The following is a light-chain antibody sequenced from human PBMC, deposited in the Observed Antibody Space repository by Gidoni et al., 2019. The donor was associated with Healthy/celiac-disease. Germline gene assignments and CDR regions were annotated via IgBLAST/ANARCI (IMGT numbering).Light chain of an antibody. CDR2: AAS. CDR1: QSISSY. V-gene: IGKV1-39*01. J-gene: IGKJ3*01. CDR3: QQSYSTPRT. Sequence: DSQMTHSPSSLSASVGDRVTITCRASQSISSYLNWYKQKPGKAPKLLIYAASSLQSGVPSRFSGSGSGTDFTLTISSLQPEDFATYYCQQSYSTPRTFGPGTKVDIK.